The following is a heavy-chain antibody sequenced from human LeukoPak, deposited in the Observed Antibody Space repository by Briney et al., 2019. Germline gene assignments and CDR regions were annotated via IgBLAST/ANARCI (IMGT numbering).Heavy chain of an antibody. CDR3: ARDVSFDY. CDR1: GFTFSSYW. CDR2: IYSGGST. V-gene: IGHV3-53*01. J-gene: IGHJ4*02. Sequence: PGGSLRLSCAASGFTFSSYWMSWVRQAPGKGLEWVSVIYSGGSTYYADSVKGRFTISRDNPKNTLYLQMNSLRAEDTAVYYCARDVSFDYWGQGTLVTVSS.